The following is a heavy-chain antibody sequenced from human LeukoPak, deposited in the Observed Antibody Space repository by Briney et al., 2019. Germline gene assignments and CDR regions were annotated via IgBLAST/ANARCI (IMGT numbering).Heavy chain of an antibody. CDR1: GFTFSSYA. CDR2: ISGSGGST. D-gene: IGHD3-3*01. V-gene: IGHV3-23*01. J-gene: IGHJ4*02. Sequence: GGSLRLSCTASGFTFSSYAMSWVRQAPGKGLEWVSAISGSGGSTYYADSVKGRFTISRDTSKNTLYLQMNSLRAEDTAVYYCAKERNFWSGYYTGFDYWGQGTLVTVSS. CDR3: AKERNFWSGYYTGFDY.